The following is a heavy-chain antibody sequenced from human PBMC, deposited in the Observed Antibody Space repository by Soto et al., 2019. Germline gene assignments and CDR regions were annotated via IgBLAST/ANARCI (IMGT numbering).Heavy chain of an antibody. CDR3: ARGNGRTIFGVVSHDDYYYMDV. CDR2: IKQDGSEK. CDR1: GFTFSSYW. Sequence: GGSLRLSCAASGFTFSSYWMSWVRQAPGKGLEWVANIKQDGSEKYYVDSVKGRFTISRDNAKNSLYLQMNSLRAEDTAVYYCARGNGRTIFGVVSHDDYYYMDVWGKGTTVTVSS. J-gene: IGHJ6*03. D-gene: IGHD3-3*01. V-gene: IGHV3-7*01.